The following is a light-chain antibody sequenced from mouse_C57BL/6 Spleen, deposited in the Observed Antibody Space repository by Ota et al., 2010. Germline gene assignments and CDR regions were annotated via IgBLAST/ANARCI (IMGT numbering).Light chain of an antibody. V-gene: IGKV8-28*01. CDR3: QQYYSYPXT. CDR1: QSLLNXGNQKNY. J-gene: IGKJ5*01. CDR2: GAS. Sequence: DIVMTQSPSSLSVSAGEKVTMSCKSSQSLLNXGNQKNYLAWYQQKPGQPPKLLIYGASTRESGVPDRFTGSGSGTDFTLTISSVQAEAWQLYCQQYYSYPXTFGAGTKLXL.